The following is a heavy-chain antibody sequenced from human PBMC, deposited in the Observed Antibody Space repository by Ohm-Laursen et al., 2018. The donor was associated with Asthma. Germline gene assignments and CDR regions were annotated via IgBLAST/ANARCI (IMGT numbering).Heavy chain of an antibody. CDR1: GFTFSSYG. D-gene: IGHD6-19*01. Sequence: SLRLSCSASGFTFSSYGMHWVRQAPGKGLEWVAVISYDGSNKYYADSVKGRFTISRDNSKNTLYLQMNSLRAEDTAVYYCVYHPLGRQWPVGDYWGQGTLVTVSS. J-gene: IGHJ4*02. V-gene: IGHV3-30*03. CDR2: ISYDGSNK. CDR3: VYHPLGRQWPVGDY.